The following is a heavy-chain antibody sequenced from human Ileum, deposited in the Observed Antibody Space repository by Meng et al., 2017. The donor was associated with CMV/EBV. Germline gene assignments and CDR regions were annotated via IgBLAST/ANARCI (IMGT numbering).Heavy chain of an antibody. CDR2: ISPGGSTV. J-gene: IGHJ6*02. CDR1: FTFIDYY. CDR3: ARDTGGSPSYYYSGMDV. V-gene: IGHV3-11*01. D-gene: IGHD3-16*01. Sequence: FTFIDYYMSWIRQVPGKGLEWLSYISPGGSTVHYADSVKGRFTISRDNAQNSVYLQMNSLRAEDTAVYYCARDTGGSPSYYYSGMDVWGQGTTVTVSS.